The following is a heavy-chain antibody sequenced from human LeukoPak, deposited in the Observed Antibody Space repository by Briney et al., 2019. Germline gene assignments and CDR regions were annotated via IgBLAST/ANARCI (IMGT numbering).Heavy chain of an antibody. D-gene: IGHD4-23*01. CDR1: GYTFTSYA. J-gene: IGHJ4*02. Sequence: ASVKVSCKASGYTFTSYAMHWVRQAPGQRLEWMGWINAGNGNTKYSQEFQGRVTITRDTSASTAYMELSSLRSEDMAVYYCAKDYGGKDDLVPEYWGQGTLVTVSS. CDR3: AKDYGGKDDLVPEY. V-gene: IGHV1-3*03. CDR2: INAGNGNT.